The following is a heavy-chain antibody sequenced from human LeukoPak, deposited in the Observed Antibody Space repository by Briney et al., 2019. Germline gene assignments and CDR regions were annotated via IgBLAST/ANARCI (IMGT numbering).Heavy chain of an antibody. V-gene: IGHV4-34*01. CDR1: GGSLSGYY. CDR2: VHDSGSI. J-gene: IGHJ4*02. Sequence: SETLSLTCAVFGGSLSGYYWSWVRQAPGKGPEWMGEVHDSGSINYNPSLGRRGPISAHASKNQFSPKLTSVTAADTAMYYCARGVDSAKVGFWGQGALVTVSS. CDR3: ARGVDSAKVGF. D-gene: IGHD3-3*01.